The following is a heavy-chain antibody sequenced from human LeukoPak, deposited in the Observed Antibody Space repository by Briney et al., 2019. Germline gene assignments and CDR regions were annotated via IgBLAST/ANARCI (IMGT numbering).Heavy chain of an antibody. CDR1: GGSISSYC. V-gene: IGHV4-59*08. D-gene: IGHD6-19*01. CDR2: ICYSGST. CDR3: ARVMGDSSGWYLDY. J-gene: IGHJ4*02. Sequence: SETLSLTCTVSGGSISSYCWSWIRQPPGKGLEWIGYICYSGSTNYNPSLKSRVTISVDTSKNQFSLKLSSVTAADTAVYYCARVMGDSSGWYLDYWGQGTLVTVSS.